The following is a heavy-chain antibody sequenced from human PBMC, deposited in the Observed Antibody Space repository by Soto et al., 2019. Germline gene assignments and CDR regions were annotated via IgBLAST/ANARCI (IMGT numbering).Heavy chain of an antibody. CDR2: IYPGDSDT. CDR3: ARAGEWLGYYYYYGMDV. V-gene: IGHV5-51*01. Sequence: GESLKISCKGSGYSFTSYWIGWVRQMPGKGLEWMGIIYPGDSDTRYSPSFQGQVTISADKSISTAYLQWSSLKASDTAMYYCARAGEWLGYYYYYGMDVWGQGTTVTVSS. J-gene: IGHJ6*02. CDR1: GYSFTSYW. D-gene: IGHD3-3*01.